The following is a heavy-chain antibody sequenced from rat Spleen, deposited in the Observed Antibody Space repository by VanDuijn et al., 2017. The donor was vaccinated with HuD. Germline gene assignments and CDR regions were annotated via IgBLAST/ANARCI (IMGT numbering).Heavy chain of an antibody. Sequence: EVQLVESGGGLVQPGRSLKLSCVASGFTFSDYGMNWIRQAPGKGLEWVASITNTGFSTYYPDSVKGRFTISRDNAKSTLYLKMDSLRSEDTATYYCTTETYFGYNYHHYWGQGVMVTVSS. D-gene: IGHD1-9*01. J-gene: IGHJ2*01. V-gene: IGHV5-31*01. CDR1: GFTFSDYG. CDR3: TTETYFGYNYHHY. CDR2: ITNTGFST.